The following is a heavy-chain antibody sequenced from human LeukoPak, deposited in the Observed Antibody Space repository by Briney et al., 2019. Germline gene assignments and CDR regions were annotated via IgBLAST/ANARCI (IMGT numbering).Heavy chain of an antibody. CDR1: GFTFSSYA. Sequence: GGSLRLSRAASGFTFSSYAMNWVRQAPGKGLEWVSGISGSGGSTYYADSVKGRFTISRDNSKNTLYLQMSSLRGEDTAVCYCAKAMAGSTYYFDSWGQGTLVTVSS. V-gene: IGHV3-23*01. D-gene: IGHD6-19*01. CDR3: AKAMAGSTYYFDS. J-gene: IGHJ4*02. CDR2: ISGSGGST.